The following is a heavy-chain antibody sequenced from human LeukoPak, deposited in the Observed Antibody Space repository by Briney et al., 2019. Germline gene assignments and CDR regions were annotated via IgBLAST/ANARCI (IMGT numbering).Heavy chain of an antibody. CDR2: IYNSGST. Sequence: SETLSLTCTASGGSISSYYWSWIRQPPGKGLEWIGYIYNSGSTNYNPSLKSRVTISVDTSKNQFSLKLSSVTAADTAVYYCAMTGHSDGPGPYYFDFAGQGTLVSVST. V-gene: IGHV4-59*01. D-gene: IGHD5-18*01. J-gene: IGHJ4*02. CDR3: AMTGHSDGPGPYYFDF. CDR1: GGSISSYY.